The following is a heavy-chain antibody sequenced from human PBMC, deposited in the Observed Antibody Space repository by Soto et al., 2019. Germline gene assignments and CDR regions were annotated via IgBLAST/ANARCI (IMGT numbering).Heavy chain of an antibody. CDR3: ARASRKYFAY. CDR1: GDSISDYY. J-gene: IGHJ4*02. CDR2: IYHSGST. V-gene: IGHV4-59*01. Sequence: SETLSLTCTVSGDSISDYYCSWIRQSPGKGLEWIGYIYHSGSTYYNPSLKSRVTISLDASKNQFSLKLSSVTAAETAVYYCARASRKYFAYSGQGTLLTLSP.